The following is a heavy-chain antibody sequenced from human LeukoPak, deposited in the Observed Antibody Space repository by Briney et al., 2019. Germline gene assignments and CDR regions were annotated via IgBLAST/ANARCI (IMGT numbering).Heavy chain of an antibody. J-gene: IGHJ5*02. CDR2: ISWNSGSI. V-gene: IGHV3-9*01. CDR3: ARDYAPMVRGNSFDP. Sequence: PGGPLRLSCAASGFTLDDYAVQGVRQAPGKGLEGVSGISWNSGSIGYADSVKGRSTISRDNAKNSLYLQMNSLRAEDPALYHCARDYAPMVRGNSFDPWGQGSLVTVSS. D-gene: IGHD3-10*01. CDR1: GFTLDDYA.